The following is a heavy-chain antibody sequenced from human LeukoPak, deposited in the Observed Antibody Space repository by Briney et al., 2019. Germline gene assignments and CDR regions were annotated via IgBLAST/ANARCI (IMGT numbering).Heavy chain of an antibody. CDR2: IYSAGDS. CDR3: ASHYCSAGSCYFDG. CDR1: GFSISYNY. J-gene: IGHJ4*02. Sequence: GSLRLSCVVSGFSISYNYMSWVRQAPGQGLEWVSLIYSAGDSYYADSVKGRFIISKDNSKNTVYLQMNRLRPEDTAVYYCASHYCSAGSCYFDGWGQGTLVAVSS. D-gene: IGHD2-8*02. V-gene: IGHV3-53*01.